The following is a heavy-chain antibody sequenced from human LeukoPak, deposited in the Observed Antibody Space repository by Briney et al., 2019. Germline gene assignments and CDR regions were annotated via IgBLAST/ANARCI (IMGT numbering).Heavy chain of an antibody. CDR1: GFTLSSNY. CDR3: ARGGAKSTMVRGVIAGMDV. CDR2: IYSGGST. Sequence: GGSLRLSCAASGFTLSSNYMSWVRQAPGKGLEWVSVIYSGGSTYYADSVKGRFTISRHNSKNTLYLQMNSLRAEDTAVYYCARGGAKSTMVRGVIAGMDVWGQGTTVTVSS. J-gene: IGHJ6*02. V-gene: IGHV3-53*04. D-gene: IGHD3-10*01.